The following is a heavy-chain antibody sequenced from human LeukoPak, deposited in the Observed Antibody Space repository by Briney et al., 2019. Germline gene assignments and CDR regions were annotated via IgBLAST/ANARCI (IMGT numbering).Heavy chain of an antibody. Sequence: SETLSLTCTVSGGSISSYYWSWIRQPPGKGLEWIGYIYYSGSTNYNPSLKSRVTISVDTSKNQFSLKLSSVTAADTAVYYCARVPPIMGATGPDLNWFDPWGQGTLVTVSS. V-gene: IGHV4-59*01. D-gene: IGHD1-26*01. CDR3: ARVPPIMGATGPDLNWFDP. CDR1: GGSISSYY. J-gene: IGHJ5*02. CDR2: IYYSGST.